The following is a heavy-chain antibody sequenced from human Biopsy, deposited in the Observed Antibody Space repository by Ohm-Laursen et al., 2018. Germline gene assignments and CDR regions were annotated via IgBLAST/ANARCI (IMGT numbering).Heavy chain of an antibody. CDR2: IYSGGNT. J-gene: IGHJ4*02. D-gene: IGHD6-19*01. CDR1: GDSLSSGPDN. Sequence: PPGTLSLTCTVPGDSLSSGPDNWSWVRQPPGQGLEYIGFIYSGGNTNYNPSLQNRVTMSVDTSKNQFSLKLSSVIAADTAVYYCARGRRTSGWPYFANWGQGTLVIVSS. CDR3: ARGRRTSGWPYFAN. V-gene: IGHV4-61*01.